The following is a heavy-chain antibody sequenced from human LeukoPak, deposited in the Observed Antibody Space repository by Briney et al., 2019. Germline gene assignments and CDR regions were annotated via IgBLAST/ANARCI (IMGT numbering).Heavy chain of an antibody. J-gene: IGHJ4*02. Sequence: PGGSLRLSCAASGFTFNYYWLTWVRQAPGKGLEWVANIQQDGSERYYVDSVKGRFIISRDNAKNSLYLQMNSLRAEDTAVYYCARVRKLRTRGVMDLLDYWGQGTLVTVSS. CDR3: ARVRKLRTRGVMDLLDY. V-gene: IGHV3-7*01. D-gene: IGHD3-10*01. CDR1: GFTFNYYW. CDR2: IQQDGSER.